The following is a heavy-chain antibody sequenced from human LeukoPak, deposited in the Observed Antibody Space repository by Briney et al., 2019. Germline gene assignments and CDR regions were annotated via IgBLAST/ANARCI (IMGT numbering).Heavy chain of an antibody. CDR3: AKGIYSSGWSYFDY. CDR1: GFTFSSYG. V-gene: IGHV3-33*06. D-gene: IGHD6-19*01. J-gene: IGHJ4*01. CDR2: IWYDGSNK. Sequence: GGSLRLSCTASGFTFSSYGMHWVRQAPGKGLEWVAVIWYDGSNKYYADSVKGRFTISRDNSKNTLYLQMNSLRAEDTAVYYCAKGIYSSGWSYFDYWGHGTLVTVSS.